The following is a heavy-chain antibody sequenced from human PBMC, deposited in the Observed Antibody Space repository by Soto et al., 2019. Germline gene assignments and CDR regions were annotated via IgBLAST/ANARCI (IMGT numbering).Heavy chain of an antibody. D-gene: IGHD3-16*01. J-gene: IGHJ4*02. CDR2: IKQDGSEK. Sequence: GGSLRLSCAAYGFTFSSYWMSWVRQAPGKGLEWVANIKQDGSEKYYVDSVKGRFTISRDNAKNSLYLQMNSLRAEDTAVYYCAVLDGGWGSLDYWGQGTLVTVSS. V-gene: IGHV3-7*03. CDR1: GFTFSSYW. CDR3: AVLDGGWGSLDY.